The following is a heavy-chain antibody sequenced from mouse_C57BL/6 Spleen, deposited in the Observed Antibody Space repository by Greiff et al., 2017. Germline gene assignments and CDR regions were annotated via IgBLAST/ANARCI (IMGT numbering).Heavy chain of an antibody. Sequence: QVQLQQSGPGLVQPSQSLSITCTVSGFSLTSYGVHWVRQSPGQGLEWLGVIWSGGSTDYNAAFISRLSISKDNSKSQVFFKMNSLQADDTAIYYCARNPRREEGHYYDYWGQGTTLTVAS. CDR2: IWSGGST. V-gene: IGHV2-2*01. CDR1: GFSLTSYG. CDR3: ARNPRREEGHYYDY. J-gene: IGHJ2*01.